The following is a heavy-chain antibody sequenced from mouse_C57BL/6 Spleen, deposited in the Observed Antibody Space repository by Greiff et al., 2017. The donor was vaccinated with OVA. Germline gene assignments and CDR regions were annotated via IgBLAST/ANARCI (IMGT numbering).Heavy chain of an antibody. J-gene: IGHJ3*01. CDR2: IYPGDGDT. CDR1: GYAFSSSW. CDR3: ARRVYGAWFAY. D-gene: IGHD1-1*01. Sequence: VQVVESGPELVKPGASVKISCKASGYAFSSSWMNWVKQRPGKGLEWIGRIYPGDGDTNYNGKFKGKATLTADKSSSTAYMQLSSLTSEDSAVYFCARRVYGAWFAYWGQGTLVTVSA. V-gene: IGHV1-82*01.